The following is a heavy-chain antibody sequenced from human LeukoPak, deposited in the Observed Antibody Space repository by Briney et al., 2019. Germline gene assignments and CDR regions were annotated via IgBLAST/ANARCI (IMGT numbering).Heavy chain of an antibody. Sequence: SETLSLTCSVSNGSISSSRYFWGWIRQPPGTGLEWIGEINHSGSTNYNPSLKSRVTISVDTSKNQFSLKLSSVTAADTAVYYCARGARYMDVWGKGTTVTVSS. J-gene: IGHJ6*03. V-gene: IGHV4-39*07. CDR2: INHSGST. CDR1: NGSISSSRYF. CDR3: ARGARYMDV.